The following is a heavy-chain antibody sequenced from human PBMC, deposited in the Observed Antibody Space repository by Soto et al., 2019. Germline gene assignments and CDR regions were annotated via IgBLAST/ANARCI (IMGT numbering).Heavy chain of an antibody. J-gene: IGHJ4*02. CDR2: IYDGGRT. V-gene: IGHV4-30-4*01. D-gene: IGHD7-27*01. Sequence: SETLSLTCTVAGGASSTVDYWWSWIRQSPDMGLEWIGHIYDGGRTYNNPSLESRVTMSVDTSKSQLSLTLSSVSAADTAVYYCARGPSGDKVDSWGQGTLVT. CDR3: ARGPSGDKVDS. CDR1: GGASSTVDYW.